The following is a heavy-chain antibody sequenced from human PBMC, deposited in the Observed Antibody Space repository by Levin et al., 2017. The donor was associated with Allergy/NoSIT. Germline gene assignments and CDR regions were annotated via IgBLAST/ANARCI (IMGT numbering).Heavy chain of an antibody. V-gene: IGHV3-30*18. D-gene: IGHD3-16*01. J-gene: IGHJ6*02. Sequence: GGSLRLSCAASGFTFSTYGIYWVRQAPGKGLEWVAPITSDASHKFYADSVKGRFTISRDNSKNTLYLQMNSLRAEDTAVYYCTKGGDMDVWGQGTTVAVSS. CDR3: TKGGDMDV. CDR1: GFTFSTYG. CDR2: ITSDASHK.